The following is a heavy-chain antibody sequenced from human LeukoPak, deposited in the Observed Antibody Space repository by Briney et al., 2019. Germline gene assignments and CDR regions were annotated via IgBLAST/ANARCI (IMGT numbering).Heavy chain of an antibody. CDR1: GGSISSSTYY. CDR3: ARGPSFGSSSRFDL. CDR2: IYSSGNT. V-gene: IGHV4-39*07. D-gene: IGHD6-13*01. Sequence: PSETLSLTCTVSGGSISSSTYYWGWIRQPPGKGLEWIGSIYSSGNTYYNPSLKSRITMSVDTSKNHFSLKLSSVTGADTAVYYCARGPSFGSSSRFDLWGRGTLVSVSS. J-gene: IGHJ2*01.